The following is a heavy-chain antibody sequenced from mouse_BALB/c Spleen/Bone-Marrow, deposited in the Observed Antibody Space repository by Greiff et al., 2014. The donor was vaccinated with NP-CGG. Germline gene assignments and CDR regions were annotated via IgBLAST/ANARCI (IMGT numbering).Heavy chain of an antibody. CDR3: ARDYYGFSYGFAY. CDR2: INPYNGGT. CDR1: GYSFTGYT. Sequence: VQLQQSGPELVKPGASMKISCKASGYSFTGYTMNWVKQSHGKNLEWIGLINPYNGGTSYNQKLKGKATLTVDKSSSTAYMELLSLTSEDSAVYYCARDYYGFSYGFAYWGQGTLVTVSA. D-gene: IGHD1-1*01. V-gene: IGHV1-18*01. J-gene: IGHJ3*01.